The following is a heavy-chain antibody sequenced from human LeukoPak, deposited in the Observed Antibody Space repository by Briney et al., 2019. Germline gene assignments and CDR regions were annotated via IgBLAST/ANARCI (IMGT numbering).Heavy chain of an antibody. V-gene: IGHV1-18*01. J-gene: IGHJ5*02. D-gene: IGHD6-13*01. Sequence: ASVKVSCKASGYTFTSYGISWVRQAPGQGLEWMGWISAYNGNTNYAQKLQGRVTMTTDTSTSTVYMELRSLRSDDTAVYYCARDPRIAAAPNWFDPWGQGTLVTVSS. CDR3: ARDPRIAAAPNWFDP. CDR2: ISAYNGNT. CDR1: GYTFTSYG.